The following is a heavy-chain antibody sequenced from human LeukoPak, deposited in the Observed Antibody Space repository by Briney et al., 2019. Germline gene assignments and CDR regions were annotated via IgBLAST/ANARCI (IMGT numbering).Heavy chain of an antibody. V-gene: IGHV4-4*07. D-gene: IGHD3-22*01. J-gene: IGHJ3*02. CDR3: ARADRSGYFGNVVAFDI. Sequence: SETLSLTCTVSGGSISSYYWSWIRQPAGKGLEWIGRIYTSGSTDYTPSLKSRVTTLIDTSKNQFFLKLTSVTAADTAVYYCARADRSGYFGNVVAFDIWGQGTMVTVSS. CDR2: IYTSGST. CDR1: GGSISSYY.